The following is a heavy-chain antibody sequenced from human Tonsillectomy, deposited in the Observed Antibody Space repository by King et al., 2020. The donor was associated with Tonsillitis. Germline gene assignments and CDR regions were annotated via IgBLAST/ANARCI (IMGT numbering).Heavy chain of an antibody. Sequence: QLVQSGSELKKPGASVKVSCKASGYTFTSYAMNWVRQAPGQGLEWMGWINTNTGNPTYAQGFTGRFVFSLDTSVSTAYLQICSLKADDTAVYYCAREPPPGHSDFWGGYYDTPLYYYYGMDVWGQGTTVTVSS. D-gene: IGHD3-3*01. CDR3: AREPPPGHSDFWGGYYDTPLYYYYGMDV. J-gene: IGHJ6*02. CDR1: GYTFTSYA. V-gene: IGHV7-4-1*01. CDR2: INTNTGNP.